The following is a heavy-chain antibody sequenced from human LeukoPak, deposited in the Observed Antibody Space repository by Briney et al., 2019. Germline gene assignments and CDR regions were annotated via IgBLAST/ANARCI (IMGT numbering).Heavy chain of an antibody. CDR1: GFTFSSYS. J-gene: IGHJ4*02. D-gene: IGHD2-2*01. Sequence: GGSLRLSCAASGFTFSSYSMNWVRQAPGKGLEWVSYISGSGNAIHYTDSVKGRFTISRDNAKNALYLQMNSLRAEDTAVYFCARDYLYAFDYWGQGTLVTVSS. CDR2: ISGSGNAI. CDR3: ARDYLYAFDY. V-gene: IGHV3-48*01.